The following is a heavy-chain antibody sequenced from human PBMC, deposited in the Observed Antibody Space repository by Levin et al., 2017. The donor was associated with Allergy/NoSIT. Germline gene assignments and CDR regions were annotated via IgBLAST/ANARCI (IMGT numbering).Heavy chain of an antibody. CDR2: IYHSGST. Sequence: SETLSLTCAVSGGSISSSNWWSWVRQPPGKGLEWIGEIYHSGSTNYNPSLKSRVTISVDKSKNQFSLKLSSVTAADTAVYYCARDVGLDYGDYGIFDYWGQGTLVTVSS. V-gene: IGHV4-4*02. D-gene: IGHD4-17*01. CDR1: GGSISSSNW. J-gene: IGHJ4*02. CDR3: ARDVGLDYGDYGIFDY.